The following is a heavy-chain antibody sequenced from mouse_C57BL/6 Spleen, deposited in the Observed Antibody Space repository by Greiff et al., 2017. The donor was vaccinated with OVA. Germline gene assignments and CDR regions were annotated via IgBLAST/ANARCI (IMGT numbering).Heavy chain of an antibody. J-gene: IGHJ3*01. D-gene: IGHD3-2*02. CDR3: ARHWDSSGWAY. CDR1: GYTFTSYW. CDR2: IYPGSGST. Sequence: VQLQQSGAELVKPGASVKMSCKASGYTFTSYWITWVKQRPGQGLEWIGDIYPGSGSTNYNEKFKSKATLTVDTSSSTAYMQLSSLTSEDSAVYYCARHWDSSGWAYWGQGTLVTVSA. V-gene: IGHV1-55*01.